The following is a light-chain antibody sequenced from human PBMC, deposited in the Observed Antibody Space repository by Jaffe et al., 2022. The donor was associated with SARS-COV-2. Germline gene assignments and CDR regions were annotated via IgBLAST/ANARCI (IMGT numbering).Light chain of an antibody. V-gene: IGLV2-11*01. J-gene: IGLJ1*01. CDR1: SSNVGNYDR. CDR2: DVN. Sequence: QSALTQSPSVSGSPGQSVTISCTGTSSNVGNYDRVSWYQQPPGTAPKLVIYDVNQRPSGVPGRFSGSKSGNTASLTISGLQAEDEADYYCCSYAGSYSWIFGTGTKVTVL. CDR3: CSYAGSYSWI.